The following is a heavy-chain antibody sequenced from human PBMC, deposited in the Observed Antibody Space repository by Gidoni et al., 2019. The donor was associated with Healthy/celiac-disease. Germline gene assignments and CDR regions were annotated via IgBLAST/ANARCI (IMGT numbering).Heavy chain of an antibody. CDR2: ISSSGSTI. Sequence: QVQLVESGGCLVKPGGSLRLSCAASGFTFIDYYMSWLRQAPGKGLEWVSYISSSGSTIYYADSVKGRFTISRDNAKNSLYLQMNSLRAEDTAVYYCARESSLYGAPPPVDPWGQGTLVTVSS. CDR1: GFTFIDYY. D-gene: IGHD4-17*01. V-gene: IGHV3-11*01. CDR3: ARESSLYGAPPPVDP. J-gene: IGHJ5*02.